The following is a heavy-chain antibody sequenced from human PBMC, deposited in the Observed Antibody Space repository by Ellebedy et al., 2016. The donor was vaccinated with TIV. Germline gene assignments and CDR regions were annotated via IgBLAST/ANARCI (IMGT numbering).Heavy chain of an antibody. D-gene: IGHD5-18*01. CDR2: ISWNSGTI. CDR3: SKGPTSMIMRGWFDP. J-gene: IGHJ5*02. Sequence: PGGSLRLSCAASGFTFDDYAMHWVRQAPGKGLEWVSGISWNSGTIDYADSVKGLFTISRDNAKNCLYLQMNSLRAEDTALYYCSKGPTSMIMRGWFDPWGQGTLVTVSS. CDR1: GFTFDDYA. V-gene: IGHV3-9*01.